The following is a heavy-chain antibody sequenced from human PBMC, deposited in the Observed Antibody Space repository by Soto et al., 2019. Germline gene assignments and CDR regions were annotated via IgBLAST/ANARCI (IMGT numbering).Heavy chain of an antibody. CDR1: GFTFSSYC. CDR2: IKQDGSAK. D-gene: IGHD1-26*01. V-gene: IGHV3-7*03. Sequence: GGTLRLSCAASGFTFSSYCMSWVRQAPGKGLEWVANIKQDGSAKHYVDSVKGRFTISRDNAKNSLYQQMTILRAEDTAVYCCASYSGSSSVRDWFDPWGQGTLVTVSS. J-gene: IGHJ5*02. CDR3: ASYSGSSSVRDWFDP.